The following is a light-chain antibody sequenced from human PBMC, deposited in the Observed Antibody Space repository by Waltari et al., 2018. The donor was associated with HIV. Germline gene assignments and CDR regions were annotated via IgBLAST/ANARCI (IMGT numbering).Light chain of an antibody. V-gene: IGKV1-39*01. CDR1: QTISSY. Sequence: DIQMTQSPSSLSASVGDRLTITCRASQTISSYLNWYQQKPGKAPKLLSYAASSLQSGVPSRFSGGGSGTDFTLTISSLQPEDFATYYCQQSYSPLTFGGGTKVEIK. CDR2: AAS. CDR3: QQSYSPLT. J-gene: IGKJ4*01.